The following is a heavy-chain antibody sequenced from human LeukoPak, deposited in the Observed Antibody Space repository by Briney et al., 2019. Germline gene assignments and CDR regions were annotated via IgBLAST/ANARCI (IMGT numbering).Heavy chain of an antibody. CDR2: FDPEDGET. CDR3: TTDLDY. Sequence: KPGASVKVSRKASGYTPNEVAIHRGRQAPGKGLQWMGGFDPEDGETIYAQKFRGRLTMTEDTSTDTAFMELSSLTSDDTAVYYCTTDLDYWGQGSLVTVSS. V-gene: IGHV1-24*01. CDR1: GYTPNEVA. J-gene: IGHJ4*02.